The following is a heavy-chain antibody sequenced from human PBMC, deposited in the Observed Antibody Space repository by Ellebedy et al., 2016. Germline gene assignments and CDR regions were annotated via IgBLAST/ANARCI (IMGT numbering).Heavy chain of an antibody. V-gene: IGHV1-24*01. J-gene: IGHJ3*02. Sequence: ASVKVSCKGSGYTLTELSMHWVRQAPGKGLEWMGGFDPEDGETIYAQKFQGRVTMTEDTSTDTAYMELSSLRSEDTAVYYCATPEGGGLNDAFDIWGQGTMVTVSS. D-gene: IGHD1-14*01. CDR2: FDPEDGET. CDR3: ATPEGGGLNDAFDI. CDR1: GYTLTELS.